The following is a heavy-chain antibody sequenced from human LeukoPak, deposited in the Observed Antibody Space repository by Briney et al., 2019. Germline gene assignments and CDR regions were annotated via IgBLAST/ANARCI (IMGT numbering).Heavy chain of an antibody. J-gene: IGHJ3*02. CDR1: GFTFSNYA. Sequence: GGSLRLSCVASGFTFSNYATSWVRRAPGTGLEWVSAISATGDVTYYADSVKGRFTISRDNSKNTVYLKMNSLRAEDTALYYCARHYDDSRGLAAFDIWGQGTMVTVSS. CDR3: ARHYDDSRGLAAFDI. CDR2: ISATGDVT. D-gene: IGHD3-22*01. V-gene: IGHV3-23*01.